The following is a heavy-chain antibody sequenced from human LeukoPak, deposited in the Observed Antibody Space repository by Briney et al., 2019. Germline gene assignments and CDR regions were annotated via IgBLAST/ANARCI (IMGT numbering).Heavy chain of an antibody. CDR3: TRGYYDSSGYYREN. V-gene: IGHV3-49*04. J-gene: IGHJ4*02. CDR2: IRSKAYGGTT. D-gene: IGHD3-22*01. Sequence: GGSLRLSCTASGFTFGDYAMSWVRQAPGKGLEWVGFIRSKAYGGTTEYAASVKGRFTISRDDSKSIAYLQMNSLKTEDTAVYYCTRGYYDSSGYYRENWGQGTPVTVSS. CDR1: GFTFGDYA.